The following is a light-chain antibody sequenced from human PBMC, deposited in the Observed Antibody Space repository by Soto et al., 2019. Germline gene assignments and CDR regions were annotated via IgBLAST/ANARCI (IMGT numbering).Light chain of an antibody. CDR2: DAS. J-gene: IGKJ1*01. CDR3: QQSNNWPKT. Sequence: EIVMTQSPATLSVSPGETATLSCRASQSVNSNLAWYQQEPGQAPRLLISDASTRAAGLPARFSGSGSGTEFTLTISSLQSEDFAVYFCQQSNNWPKTFGQGTKVDIK. CDR1: QSVNSN. V-gene: IGKV3-15*01.